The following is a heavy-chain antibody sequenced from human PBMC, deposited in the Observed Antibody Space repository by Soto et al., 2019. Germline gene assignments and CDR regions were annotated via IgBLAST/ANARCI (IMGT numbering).Heavy chain of an antibody. CDR3: ARESIVVVVAADDAFDI. V-gene: IGHV4-31*03. CDR2: IYYSGST. Sequence: PSETLSVTCTVSGGSISSGGYYWSWNRQHPGKGLEWIGYIYYSGSTYYNPSLKSRVTISVDTSKNQFSLKLSSVTAADTAVYYCARESIVVVVAADDAFDIWGQGTMVTVSS. CDR1: GGSISSGGYY. D-gene: IGHD2-15*01. J-gene: IGHJ3*02.